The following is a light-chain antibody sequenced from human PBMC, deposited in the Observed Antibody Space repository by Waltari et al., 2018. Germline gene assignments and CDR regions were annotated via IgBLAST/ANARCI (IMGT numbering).Light chain of an antibody. CDR3: QEYDSHWS. V-gene: IGKV1-5*03. J-gene: IGKJ1*01. Sequence: DIQLTQSPSTLSASVGDRVTLTCRASQGIGRWLAWYQQKPGKTPALLIYKASILERGVPSRFSGSGSGTEFTLTITGLQPLDVATYYCQEYDSHWSFGQGTKVEIK. CDR1: QGIGRW. CDR2: KAS.